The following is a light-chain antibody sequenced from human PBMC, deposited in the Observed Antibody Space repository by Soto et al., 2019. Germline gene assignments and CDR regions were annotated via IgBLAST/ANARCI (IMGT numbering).Light chain of an antibody. V-gene: IGLV2-11*01. J-gene: IGLJ3*02. CDR2: DVS. CDR1: SSDVGGYNY. Sequence: QSALTQPRSVSGSPGQSVTISCTGTSSDVGGYNYVSWYQQHPGKAPKLMIYDVSKWPSGVPDRFSGSKSGNTASLTISGRQAEDEADYYCCSYSGSYTWVFGGGTQLTVL. CDR3: CSYSGSYTWV.